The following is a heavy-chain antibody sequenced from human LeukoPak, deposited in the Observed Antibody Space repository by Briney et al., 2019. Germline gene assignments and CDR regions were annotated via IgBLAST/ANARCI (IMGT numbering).Heavy chain of an antibody. CDR1: GGSFSGYY. Sequence: SETLSLTCAVDGGSFSGYYWSWIRQPPGKGLEWIGEINHSGSTNYNPSLKSRVTISVDTSKNQFSLKLSSVTAADTAVYYCARRGGTYYDFWSGYYTNWFDPWGQGTLVTVSS. CDR2: INHSGST. V-gene: IGHV4-34*01. CDR3: ARRGGTYYDFWSGYYTNWFDP. J-gene: IGHJ5*02. D-gene: IGHD3-3*01.